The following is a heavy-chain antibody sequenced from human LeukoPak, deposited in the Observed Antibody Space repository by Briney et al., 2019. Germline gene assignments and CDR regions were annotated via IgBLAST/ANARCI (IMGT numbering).Heavy chain of an antibody. V-gene: IGHV3-11*01. J-gene: IGHJ4*02. CDR2: ISGSGSDI. CDR3: GTHAGRTGSDD. Sequence: PGGSPRLSCATSGFIFSGYYMSWIRQAPGKGLEWVSYISGSGSDISYADSVKGRFTASRDNAKDSLYLQMNSLRAEDTAVYYCGTHAGRTGSDDWGQGTLVTVSS. CDR1: GFIFSGYY. D-gene: IGHD3/OR15-3a*01.